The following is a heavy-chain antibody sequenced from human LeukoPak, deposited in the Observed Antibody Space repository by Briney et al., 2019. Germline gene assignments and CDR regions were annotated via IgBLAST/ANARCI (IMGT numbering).Heavy chain of an antibody. CDR1: GFTFSSYA. CDR3: ARARRSGSDGGYYFDY. J-gene: IGHJ4*02. D-gene: IGHD3-3*01. CDR2: ISYDGSNK. V-gene: IGHV3-30-3*01. Sequence: GRSLRLSCAASGFTFSSYAMHWVRQAPGKGLEWVAVISYDGSNKYYADSVKGRFTISRDNSKNTLYLQMDSLRAEDTAVYYCARARRSGSDGGYYFDYWGQGTLVTVSS.